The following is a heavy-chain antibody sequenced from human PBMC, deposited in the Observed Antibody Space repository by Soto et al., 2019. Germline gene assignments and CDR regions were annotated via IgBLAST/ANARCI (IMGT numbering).Heavy chain of an antibody. CDR3: AQDHSPNYSSGWHFDF. Sequence: DVQLVESGGGVVQPGRSLRLSCVGSGFTFDDYAMHWVRQAPGKGLEWVAGISYDSKKIGYADSVKGRFTISRDNAENSLYLQLNSLRTDDTAFYYCAQDHSPNYSSGWHFDFWGRGTLVTVSS. J-gene: IGHJ4*02. D-gene: IGHD6-19*01. V-gene: IGHV3-9*01. CDR2: ISYDSKKI. CDR1: GFTFDDYA.